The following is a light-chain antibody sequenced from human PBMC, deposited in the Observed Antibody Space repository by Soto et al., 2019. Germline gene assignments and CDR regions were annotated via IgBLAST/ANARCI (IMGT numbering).Light chain of an antibody. CDR1: QSVSRY. Sequence: EIVLTQSPGTLSLSPGERATLSFRASQSVSRYLAWYQQKPGQAPRLVIYDASYRATGIPARFSGSGSGTGFTLTISSLEPEDFAVYYCQQRSNWPITFGQGTDWRL. CDR3: QQRSNWPIT. J-gene: IGKJ5*01. V-gene: IGKV3-11*01. CDR2: DAS.